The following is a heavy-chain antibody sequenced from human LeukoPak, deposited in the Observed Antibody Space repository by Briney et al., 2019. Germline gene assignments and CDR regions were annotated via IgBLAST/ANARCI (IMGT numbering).Heavy chain of an antibody. J-gene: IGHJ4*02. CDR3: ARDLGEHFDY. CDR2: ISSSSSYI. D-gene: IGHD3-16*01. CDR1: GFTFSSYS. Sequence: GGSLRLSCAASGFTFSSYSMNWVRQAPGKGLEWVSFISSSSSYIYYADSVKGRFTISRDNAKNSLYLQMNSLRAEDTAVYYCARDLGEHFDYWGQGTLVTVSS. V-gene: IGHV3-21*01.